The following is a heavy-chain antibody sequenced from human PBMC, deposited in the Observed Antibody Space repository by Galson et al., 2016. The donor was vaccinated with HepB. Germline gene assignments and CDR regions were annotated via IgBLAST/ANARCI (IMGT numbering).Heavy chain of an antibody. CDR3: TGGTLGTTSSMAFDY. V-gene: IGHV4-4*02. CDR1: GGSISDNSW. Sequence: SETLSLTCAVSGGSISDNSWWTWVRQSPGKELEWIGEIYQTGTAHYNPSFTSRATISVDKSKNQISLRLNSVTAADTAVYYCTGGTLGTTSSMAFDYWGQGTLVSVSS. J-gene: IGHJ4*02. CDR2: IYQTGTA. D-gene: IGHD1-26*01.